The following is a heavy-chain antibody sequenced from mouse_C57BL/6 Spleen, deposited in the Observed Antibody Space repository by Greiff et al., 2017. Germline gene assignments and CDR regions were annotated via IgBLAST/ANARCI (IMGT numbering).Heavy chain of an antibody. V-gene: IGHV1-26*01. Sequence: VQLQQSGPELVKPGASVKISCKASGYTFTDYYMNWVKQSHGKSLEWIGDINPNNGGTSYNQKFKGKATLTVDKSSSPAYMELRSLTSEDSAVYYCARGNLHNWGQGTLVTVSA. CDR2: INPNNGGT. J-gene: IGHJ3*01. D-gene: IGHD2-1*01. CDR1: GYTFTDYY. CDR3: ARGNLHN.